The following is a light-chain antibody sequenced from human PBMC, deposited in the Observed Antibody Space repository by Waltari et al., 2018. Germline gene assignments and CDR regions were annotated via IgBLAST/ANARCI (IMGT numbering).Light chain of an antibody. CDR3: AAWDDTLTGLL. CDR1: TSNVGYNT. V-gene: IGLV1-44*01. J-gene: IGLJ2*01. Sequence: QSVLTQPPSASGTPGQRVPISCSGSTSNVGYNTVSWYQQIPGTAPKLLIYGNNQRPPGVPDRFSGSKSGTSASLAISVLQSEDEADYYCAAWDDTLTGLLFGGGTKVTVL. CDR2: GNN.